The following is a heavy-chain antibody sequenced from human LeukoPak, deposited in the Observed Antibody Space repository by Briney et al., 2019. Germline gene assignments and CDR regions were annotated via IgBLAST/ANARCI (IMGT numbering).Heavy chain of an antibody. J-gene: IGHJ4*02. Sequence: GESLKISCKGSGYRFTNYWISWVRQMPGKGLEWMGRIDPSDSYSNYSPSFQGHVTISADKSINTAYLQWSSLKASDIAIYYCASEGASAAVASADYFDSWGQGTLLTVSS. D-gene: IGHD6-19*01. V-gene: IGHV5-10-1*01. CDR1: GYRFTNYW. CDR2: IDPSDSYS. CDR3: ASEGASAAVASADYFDS.